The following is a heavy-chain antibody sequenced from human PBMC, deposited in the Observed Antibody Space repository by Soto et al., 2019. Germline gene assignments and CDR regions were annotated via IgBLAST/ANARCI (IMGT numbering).Heavy chain of an antibody. Sequence: PSETLSLTCTVSGGSISSSSYYWGWIRQPPGKGLEWIGYIYYSGSTNYNPSLKSQVTISVDTSKNQFSLKLSSVTAADTAVYYCARIDSSGYYLVYWGQGTLVTVSS. J-gene: IGHJ4*02. V-gene: IGHV4-61*05. CDR3: ARIDSSGYYLVY. D-gene: IGHD3-22*01. CDR2: IYYSGST. CDR1: GGSISSSSYY.